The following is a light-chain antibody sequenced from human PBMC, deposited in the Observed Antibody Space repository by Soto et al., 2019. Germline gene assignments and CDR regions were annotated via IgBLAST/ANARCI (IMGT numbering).Light chain of an antibody. CDR2: KAS. CDR3: QQYNPYSPWT. CDR1: QSITGW. Sequence: DIQMTQSPSTLSASVGDRVTITCRASQSITGWLAWFQQKPGKAPKLLISKASSLQSGVPSRFSGSGSGTEFTITISSLQPDDFANYYCQQYNPYSPWTFGQGTKVDIK. V-gene: IGKV1-5*03. J-gene: IGKJ1*01.